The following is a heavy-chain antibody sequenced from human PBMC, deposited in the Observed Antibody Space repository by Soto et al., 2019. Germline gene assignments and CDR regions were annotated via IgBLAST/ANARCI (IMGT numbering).Heavy chain of an antibody. J-gene: IGHJ4*02. V-gene: IGHV3-30*03. Sequence: QVQLVESGGGVVQPGRSLRLSCAASGFTFSSYGIHWVRQAPGKGLEWVAVISHDGSKTNYADTVKGRFTISRDNSKETVYPQMISLRGEDTAVYYCARNTYYYSSRGYNVFDSRGQGTVVTVSS. D-gene: IGHD3-22*01. CDR1: GFTFSSYG. CDR2: ISHDGSKT. CDR3: ARNTYYYSSRGYNVFDS.